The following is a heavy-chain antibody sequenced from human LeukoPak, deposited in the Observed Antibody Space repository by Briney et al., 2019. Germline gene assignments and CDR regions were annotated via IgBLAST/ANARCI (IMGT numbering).Heavy chain of an antibody. D-gene: IGHD5-18*01. Sequence: TGGSLRLSCAASGFTFSSYAMSWVRQAPGKGLEWVSAISGSGGSTYYADSVKGRLTISRDNSKNTLYLQMNSLRAEDTAVYYCASDTAMVIYYYYYMDVWGKGTTVTVSS. CDR1: GFTFSSYA. CDR2: ISGSGGST. CDR3: ASDTAMVIYYYYYMDV. J-gene: IGHJ6*03. V-gene: IGHV3-23*01.